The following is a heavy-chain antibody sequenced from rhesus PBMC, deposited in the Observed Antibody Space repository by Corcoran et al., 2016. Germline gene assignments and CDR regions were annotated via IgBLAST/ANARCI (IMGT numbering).Heavy chain of an antibody. J-gene: IGHJ4*01. V-gene: IGHV4-127*01. CDR2: IYDSNGST. Sequence: QVQLQESGPGVVKPSETLSLTCAVSGYSISSGYDWSWIRQPPGKGLEWIGYIYDSNGSTNYNPSLKNRCTISKDTSKKQFSLTLSSVTAADTAVYYCARDRYSWNREYYFDYWVQGVLVTVSS. CDR3: ARDRYSWNREYYFDY. CDR1: GYSISSGYD. D-gene: IGHD1-1-1*01.